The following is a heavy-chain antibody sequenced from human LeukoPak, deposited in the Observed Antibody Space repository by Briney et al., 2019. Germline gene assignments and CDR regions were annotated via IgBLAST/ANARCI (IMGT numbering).Heavy chain of an antibody. V-gene: IGHV4-59*06. D-gene: IGHD6-6*01. Sequence: SETLSLTCTVSGGSISSYYWSWIRQHPGKGLEWIGYIYYSGSTYYNPSLKSRVTISLDTSKNQFSLKLSSVTAADTAVYYCARDSVYSSASRTFDIWGQGTMVTVSS. CDR1: GGSISSYY. CDR3: ARDSVYSSASRTFDI. J-gene: IGHJ3*02. CDR2: IYYSGST.